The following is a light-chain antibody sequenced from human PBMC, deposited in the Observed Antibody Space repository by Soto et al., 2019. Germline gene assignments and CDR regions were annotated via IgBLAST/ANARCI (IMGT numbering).Light chain of an antibody. CDR1: QSVSSY. Sequence: IVMTQSPATLPLSPGERATPSCRASQSVSSYLAWYQHKPGQAPRLLIYLTSNRATGIPARFSGSGSGTDFTLTISSLEPEDSAVYYCHQRQSWPRTFGQGTKVDIK. CDR3: HQRQSWPRT. J-gene: IGKJ1*01. V-gene: IGKV3-11*01. CDR2: LTS.